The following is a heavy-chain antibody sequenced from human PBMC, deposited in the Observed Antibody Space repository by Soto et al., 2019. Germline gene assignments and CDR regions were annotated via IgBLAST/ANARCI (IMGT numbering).Heavy chain of an antibody. CDR3: AKNWDSTLSSSSH. CDR1: GFTFTTYA. D-gene: IGHD6-6*01. Sequence: EVQLLESGGGLVQPGGSLRLSCAASGFTFTTYAMTWVRQAPGKGLEWVSAISGSGGSTYYADSVKGQFTISRDNSMNMLDLQMNSLRAEDTAVYYCAKNWDSTLSSSSHWGQGTLVTVSS. V-gene: IGHV3-23*01. J-gene: IGHJ4*02. CDR2: ISGSGGST.